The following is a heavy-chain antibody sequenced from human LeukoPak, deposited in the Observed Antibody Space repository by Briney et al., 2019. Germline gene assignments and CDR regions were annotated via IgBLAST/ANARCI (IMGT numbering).Heavy chain of an antibody. D-gene: IGHD2-15*01. CDR1: GYSISSGYY. Sequence: SETLSLTCAVSGYSISSGYYWGWIRQPPGNGVEWIGSIYRGGSTYYNPSLKSRVTISVDTSKNQFSLKLSSVTAADTAVYYCARDSLAQALGYPGYYYGMDVWGKGTTVTVSS. CDR3: ARDSLAQALGYPGYYYGMDV. CDR2: IYRGGST. J-gene: IGHJ6*04. V-gene: IGHV4-38-2*02.